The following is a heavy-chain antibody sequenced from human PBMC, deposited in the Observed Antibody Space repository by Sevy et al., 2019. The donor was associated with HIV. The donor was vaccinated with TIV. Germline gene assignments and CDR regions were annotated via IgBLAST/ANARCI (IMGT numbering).Heavy chain of an antibody. CDR1: GGSISSSSYY. CDR3: AVITIFGVVTDNWFDP. J-gene: IGHJ5*02. CDR2: IYYSGST. V-gene: IGHV4-39*01. D-gene: IGHD3-3*01. Sequence: SETLSLTCTVSGGSISSSSYYWGWIRQPPGKGLEWIGNIYYSGSTYYNPSLKSRVTISVETSKNQLSLKLSSVTAADTAVYYCAVITIFGVVTDNWFDPWGQGTLVTVSS.